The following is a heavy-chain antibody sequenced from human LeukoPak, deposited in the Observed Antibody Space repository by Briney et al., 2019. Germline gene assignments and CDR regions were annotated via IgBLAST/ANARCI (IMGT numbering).Heavy chain of an antibody. CDR1: GYTFSSYG. J-gene: IGHJ4*02. CDR3: ARFEGYSSSSWYAFDY. CDR2: ISAYNGNT. D-gene: IGHD6-13*01. Sequence: ASVKVSCKASGYTFSSYGISWVRQAPGQGREWMGWISAYNGNTNYAQKLQGRVTMTTDTSTNTAYMELRSLRSDDTAVYYCARFEGYSSSSWYAFDYWGQGTLVTVSS. V-gene: IGHV1-18*01.